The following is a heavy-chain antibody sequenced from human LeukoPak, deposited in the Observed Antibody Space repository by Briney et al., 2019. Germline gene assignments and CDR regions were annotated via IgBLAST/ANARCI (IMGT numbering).Heavy chain of an antibody. CDR1: GFTFSSYA. CDR2: ISGSGGST. D-gene: IGHD4-23*01. CDR3: AKVGGVKWSYGNSSHSTDY. V-gene: IGHV3-23*01. Sequence: AGGSLRLSCAASGFTFSSYAMSWVRQAPGKGLEWVSAISGSGGSTYYADSVKGRFTISRDNSKNTLYLQMNSLRAEDTAVYYCAKVGGVKWSYGNSSHSTDYWGQGTLVTVSS. J-gene: IGHJ4*02.